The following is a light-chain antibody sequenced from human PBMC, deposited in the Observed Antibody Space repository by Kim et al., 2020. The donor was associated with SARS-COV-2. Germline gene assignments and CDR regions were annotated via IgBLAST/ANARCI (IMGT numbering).Light chain of an antibody. V-gene: IGKV3-20*01. J-gene: IGKJ1*01. Sequence: PGEGATTPAGAIQGVRTTYLACYHQKPGQAPRPLIFGASRRAPGIPDRFSGSESGTDFSLTIISLEPEDFAVYYCQQYVISPWTFAQGAKVDIK. CDR1: QGVRTTY. CDR3: QQYVISPWT. CDR2: GAS.